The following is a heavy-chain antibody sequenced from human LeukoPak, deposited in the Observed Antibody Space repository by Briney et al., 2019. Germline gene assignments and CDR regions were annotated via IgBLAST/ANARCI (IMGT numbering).Heavy chain of an antibody. CDR3: AKDKGGSWGEKYYVDY. D-gene: IGHD6-13*01. CDR2: IWYDGINE. J-gene: IGHJ4*02. V-gene: IGHV3-33*06. CDR1: GFTFSSSG. Sequence: PGGSLRLSCVASGFTFSSSGMHWVRQAPGKGLEWVALIWYDGINEYYADSVKGRFTISRDDSKNTLYLQMNSLRAEDTAVYYCAKDKGGSWGEKYYVDYWGQGTLVTVSS.